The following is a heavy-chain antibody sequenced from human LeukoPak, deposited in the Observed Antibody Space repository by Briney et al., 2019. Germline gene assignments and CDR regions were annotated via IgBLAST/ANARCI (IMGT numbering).Heavy chain of an antibody. Sequence: PGGSLRLSCAASGFTFSSYWMHCVRQAPGKGLGWVLRINSDGSSTSYADSVKGRFTISRDNAKNTLYLQMNRLRAEDTAVYYCARVGRELTIDYWGQGTLVTVSS. CDR1: GFTFSSYW. CDR2: INSDGSST. CDR3: ARVGRELTIDY. D-gene: IGHD1-26*01. V-gene: IGHV3-74*01. J-gene: IGHJ4*02.